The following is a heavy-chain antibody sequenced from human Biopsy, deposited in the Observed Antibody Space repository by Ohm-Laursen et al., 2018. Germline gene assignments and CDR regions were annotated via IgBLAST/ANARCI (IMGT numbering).Heavy chain of an antibody. D-gene: IGHD6-19*01. CDR1: GFTFGHYA. Sequence: SLRLSCAASGFTFGHYAMHWVRQAPGKGLEWISLIWYDGTNEDYADSVKGRFTISRDNSKNTLYLQNNTLTLEDTAFYYCARGLSSGWYGYFDVWGRGTLVTVSS. J-gene: IGHJ2*01. CDR2: IWYDGTNE. V-gene: IGHV3-33*01. CDR3: ARGLSSGWYGYFDV.